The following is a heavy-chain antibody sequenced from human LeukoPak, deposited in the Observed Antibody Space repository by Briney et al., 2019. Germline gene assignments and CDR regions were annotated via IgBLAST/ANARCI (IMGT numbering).Heavy chain of an antibody. Sequence: GGSLRLSCAASGFTFNSYAMHWVRQAPGKGLEWVTIISYDGSTKFYADSVKGRFTISRDNSKNTLYLQMNSLRAEDTAVYYCARDSGIAAAVSFDYWGQGTLVTVSS. CDR3: ARDSGIAAAVSFDY. V-gene: IGHV3-30*04. CDR2: ISYDGSTK. J-gene: IGHJ4*02. CDR1: GFTFNSYA. D-gene: IGHD6-13*01.